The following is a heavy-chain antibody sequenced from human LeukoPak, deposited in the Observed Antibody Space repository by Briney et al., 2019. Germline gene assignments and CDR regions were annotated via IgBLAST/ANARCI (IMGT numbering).Heavy chain of an antibody. J-gene: IGHJ6*02. V-gene: IGHV4-34*01. D-gene: IGHD3-22*01. CDR3: ARMYYYDSSGPYYYYYGMDV. CDR1: GGSFSGYY. CDR2: INHSGST. Sequence: SETLSLTCAVYGGSFSGYYWSWIRQPPGKGLEWIGEINHSGSTNYNPSLKSQVTISVDTSKNQFSLKLSSVTAADTAVYYCARMYYYDSSGPYYYYYGMDVWGQGTTVTVSS.